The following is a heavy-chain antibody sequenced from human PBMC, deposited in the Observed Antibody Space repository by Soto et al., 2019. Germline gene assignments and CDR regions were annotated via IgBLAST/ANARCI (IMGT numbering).Heavy chain of an antibody. J-gene: IGHJ4*02. CDR2: ISSSSSTI. CDR1: GFTFSSYS. Sequence: EVQLVESGGGLVQPGGSLRLSCAASGFTFSSYSMNWVRQAPGKGLEWVSYISSSSSTIYHADSVKGRFTISRDNAKNSLYLQMNSLRAEDTAVYYCARDGGYSYGPFDYWGQGTLVTVSS. CDR3: ARDGGYSYGPFDY. V-gene: IGHV3-48*01. D-gene: IGHD5-18*01.